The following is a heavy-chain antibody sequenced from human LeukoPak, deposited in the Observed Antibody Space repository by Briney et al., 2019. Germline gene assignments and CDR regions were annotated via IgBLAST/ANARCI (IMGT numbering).Heavy chain of an antibody. V-gene: IGHV3-74*01. CDR1: GFTFSSYW. CDR2: INTDGNST. J-gene: IGHJ4*02. Sequence: GGSLRLSCAASGFTFSSYWMHWVRQAPGKGLVWVSRINTDGNSTTYADSVKGRFTISRDNAKNALYLQMNSLRAEDTAVYYCAKSPGIAVAGPRDFDYWGQGILVTVSS. CDR3: AKSPGIAVAGPRDFDY. D-gene: IGHD6-19*01.